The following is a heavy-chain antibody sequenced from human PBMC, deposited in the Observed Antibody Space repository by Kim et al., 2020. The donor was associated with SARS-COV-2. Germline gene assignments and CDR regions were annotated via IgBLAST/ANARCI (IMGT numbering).Heavy chain of an antibody. D-gene: IGHD3-10*01. CDR3: ARSLYDGSGSYRLVPHNLPTY. J-gene: IGHJ4*02. Sequence: ASVKVSCKASGYTFTSYYMHWVRQAPGQGLEWMGIINPSGGSTSYAQKFQGRVTMTRDTSTSTVYMELSSLRSEDTAVYYCARSLYDGSGSYRLVPHNLPTYWGQGTLVTVSS. CDR2: INPSGGST. CDR1: GYTFTSYY. V-gene: IGHV1-46*01.